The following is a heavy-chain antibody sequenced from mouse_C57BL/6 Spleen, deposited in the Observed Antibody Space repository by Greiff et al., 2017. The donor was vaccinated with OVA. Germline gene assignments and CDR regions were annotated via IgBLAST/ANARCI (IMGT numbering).Heavy chain of an antibody. V-gene: IGHV1-81*01. D-gene: IGHD2-5*01. J-gene: IGHJ3*01. CDR2: IYPRSGNT. CDR1: GYTFTSYG. CDR3: AAYYSNLFAY. Sequence: QVQLQQSGAELARPGASVKLSCKASGYTFTSYGISWVKQRTGQGLEGIGEIYPRSGNTYYNEKFKGKATLTADKSSSTAYMELRSLTSEDSAVYFCAAYYSNLFAYWGQGTLVTVSA.